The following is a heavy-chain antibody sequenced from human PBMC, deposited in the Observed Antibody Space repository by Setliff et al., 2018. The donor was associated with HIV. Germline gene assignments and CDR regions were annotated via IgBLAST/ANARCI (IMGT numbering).Heavy chain of an antibody. Sequence: SETLSLTCTVSGGSISSFYWSWIRQPPGKGLEWIGYIYYSGSTSYNPSLKSRVTISVDTSKTQFSLKLSSVTAADTAMYYCARRGYSYVERVYYYYMDVWGKGTTVTVSS. V-gene: IGHV4-59*08. D-gene: IGHD5-18*01. J-gene: IGHJ6*03. CDR1: GGSISSFY. CDR2: IYYSGST. CDR3: ARRGYSYVERVYYYYMDV.